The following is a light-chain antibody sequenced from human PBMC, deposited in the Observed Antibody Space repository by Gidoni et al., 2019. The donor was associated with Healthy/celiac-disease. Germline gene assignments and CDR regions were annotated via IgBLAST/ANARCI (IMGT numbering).Light chain of an antibody. Sequence: EIVLTQSPGTLSLSQGERATLSCRASQSVSSSYLAWYQQKPGHAPRLLIYGASSRATCIPDRCSVSGSGTDFTLTISRLEPEDFAVYYCQQYGSSPRITFGPGTKVDIK. CDR3: QQYGSSPRIT. J-gene: IGKJ3*01. V-gene: IGKV3-20*01. CDR2: GAS. CDR1: QSVSSSY.